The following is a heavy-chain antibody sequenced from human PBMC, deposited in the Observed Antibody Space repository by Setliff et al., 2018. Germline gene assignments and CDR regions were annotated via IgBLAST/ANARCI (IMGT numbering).Heavy chain of an antibody. CDR2: INHSGST. V-gene: IGHV4-34*01. CDR1: GGSFSGYY. CDR3: ARGGGSVLPDYYYYNYLDV. Sequence: SETLSLTCTVYGGSFSGYYWTWIRQTPGKGLEWIGEINHSGSTNYIPSLKSRVTMSIDASKNQFSLKLTSATAADTAVYYCARGGGSVLPDYYYYNYLDVWGKGTTVTVSS. J-gene: IGHJ6*03. D-gene: IGHD2-15*01.